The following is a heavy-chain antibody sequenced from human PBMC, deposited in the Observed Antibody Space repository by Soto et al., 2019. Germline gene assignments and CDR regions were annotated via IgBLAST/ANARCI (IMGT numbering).Heavy chain of an antibody. V-gene: IGHV3-74*01. J-gene: IGHJ4*02. CDR1: GFTFSSYW. CDR3: ARDRVVVTAICDY. D-gene: IGHD2-21*02. Sequence: LRLSCAASGFTFSSYWMHWVRQAPGKGLVWVSRINSDGSSTSYADPVKGRFTISRDNAKNTLYLQMNSLRAEDTAVYYCARDRVVVTAICDYWGQGTLVTVS. CDR2: INSDGSST.